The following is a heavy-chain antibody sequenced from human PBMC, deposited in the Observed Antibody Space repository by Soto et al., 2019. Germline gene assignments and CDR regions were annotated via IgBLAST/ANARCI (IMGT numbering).Heavy chain of an antibody. Sequence: GGSLRLSCAASGFTVSSNYMSWVRQAPGKGLEWVSVIYSGGSTYYADSVKGRFTISRHNSKNTLYLQMNSLRAEDTAVYYCARDAPLRFLEWLGDRTTSYYYMDVWGKGTTVTVSS. CDR3: ARDAPLRFLEWLGDRTTSYYYMDV. CDR1: GFTVSSNY. D-gene: IGHD3-3*01. CDR2: IYSGGST. J-gene: IGHJ6*03. V-gene: IGHV3-53*04.